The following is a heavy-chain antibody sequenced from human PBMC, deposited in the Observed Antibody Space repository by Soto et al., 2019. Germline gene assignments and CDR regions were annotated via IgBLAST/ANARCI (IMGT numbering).Heavy chain of an antibody. CDR1: GGSISSTSYY. V-gene: IGHV4-39*01. D-gene: IGHD2-21*02. Sequence: PSETLSLTCTVSGGSISSTSYYWGWIRQPPGKGLEWIGTIYYSGSTYHNPSLRSRVSISVDMSKNQFSLKLRSVTAADTAVYYCARTPRLAFCGGDCYPFDYWGQGTLVTV. CDR3: ARTPRLAFCGGDCYPFDY. J-gene: IGHJ4*02. CDR2: IYYSGST.